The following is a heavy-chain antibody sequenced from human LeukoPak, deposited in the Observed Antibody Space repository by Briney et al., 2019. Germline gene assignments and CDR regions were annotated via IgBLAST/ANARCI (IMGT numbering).Heavy chain of an antibody. CDR1: GFASDDYA. CDR2: ISGDDITT. D-gene: IGHD6-13*01. V-gene: IGHV3-43*02. CDR3: AKSGAAAGALYDS. J-gene: IGHJ4*02. Sequence: GGSLRLSCAASGFASDDYAMHWVRQAPGKGLEWVSLISGDDITTHYADSVKGRFTISRDNSKNSLYLQMNSLRTEDTALYYCAKSGAAAGALYDSWGQGTLVTVSS.